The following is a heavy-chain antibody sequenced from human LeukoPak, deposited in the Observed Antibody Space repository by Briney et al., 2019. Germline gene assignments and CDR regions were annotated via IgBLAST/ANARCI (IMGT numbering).Heavy chain of an antibody. D-gene: IGHD2-15*01. J-gene: IGHJ6*02. CDR1: GFTFSSYG. CDR3: ARGRRMIYYGMDV. Sequence: PGGSLRLSCAASGFTFSSYGMHWVRQAPGKGLEWVAVIWYDGSNKYYADSVKGRFTISRDNSKNTLYLQMNSLRAEDTAVYYCARGRRMIYYGMDVWGQGTTVTVSS. V-gene: IGHV3-33*01. CDR2: IWYDGSNK.